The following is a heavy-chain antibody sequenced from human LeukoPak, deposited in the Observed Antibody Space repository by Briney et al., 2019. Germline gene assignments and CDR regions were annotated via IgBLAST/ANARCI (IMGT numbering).Heavy chain of an antibody. Sequence: PSETLSLTCTVSGGSISNHYWTWIRQPPGKGLEGIGYIYYSGSTNYNPSLKTRVTMSVDTSKIQFSLRLSSVTAADTAVYYCARDPYGSEKYDNWGQGTLVTVSS. CDR1: GGSISNHY. J-gene: IGHJ4*02. CDR3: ARDPYGSEKYDN. CDR2: IYYSGST. V-gene: IGHV4-59*11. D-gene: IGHD3-10*01.